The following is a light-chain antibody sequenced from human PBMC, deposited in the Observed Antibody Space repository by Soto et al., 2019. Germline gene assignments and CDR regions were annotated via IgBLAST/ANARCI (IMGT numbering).Light chain of an antibody. CDR3: SSYTSSRTLYVV. CDR2: DVS. V-gene: IGLV2-14*01. CDR1: SSDVGGYNY. J-gene: IGLJ2*01. Sequence: QSALTQPASVSGSPGQSITISCTGTSSDVGGYNYVSWYQQHPGKAPKLMIYDVSNRPSGVSNRFSGSKSGNMASLTISGLQAEDEADYYCSSYTSSRTLYVVFGGGTKLTVL.